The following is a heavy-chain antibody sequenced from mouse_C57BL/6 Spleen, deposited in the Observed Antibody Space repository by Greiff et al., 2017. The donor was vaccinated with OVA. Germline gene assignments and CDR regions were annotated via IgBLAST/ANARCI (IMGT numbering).Heavy chain of an antibody. CDR1: GYTFTSYW. J-gene: IGHJ1*03. D-gene: IGHD4-1*01. CDR2: IYPGSGST. Sequence: VKLQQPGAELVKPGASVKMSCKASGYTFTSYWITWVKQRPGQGLEWIGDIYPGSGSTNYNEKLKSKATLTVDTSSSTAYMQLSSLTSEDSAVYYCARSELGDFDVWGTGTTVTVSS. CDR3: ARSELGDFDV. V-gene: IGHV1-55*01.